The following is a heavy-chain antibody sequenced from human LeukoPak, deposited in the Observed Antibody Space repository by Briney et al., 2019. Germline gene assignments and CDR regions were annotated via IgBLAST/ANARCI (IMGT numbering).Heavy chain of an antibody. CDR3: ARDGGPPQGATYGDYFHWFDP. CDR2: TYYRSKWYN. CDR1: GDSVSSNSAA. V-gene: IGHV6-1*01. Sequence: SQTLSLTCAISGDSVSSNSAAWNWIRQSPSRGLEWLGRTYYRSKWYNDYAVSVKSRITINPDTSKNQFSLQLNSVTPEDTAVYYCARDGGPPQGATYGDYFHWFDPWGQGTLVAVSS. J-gene: IGHJ5*02. D-gene: IGHD4-17*01.